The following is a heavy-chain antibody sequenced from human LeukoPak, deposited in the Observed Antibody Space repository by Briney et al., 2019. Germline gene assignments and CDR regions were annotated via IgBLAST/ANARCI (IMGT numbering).Heavy chain of an antibody. J-gene: IGHJ6*02. CDR2: LKQDGTEK. V-gene: IGHV3-7*04. CDR1: GFTISSNW. CDR3: ARIRKAGYSYGSYYYYGMDV. D-gene: IGHD5-18*01. Sequence: GVSLRLSCAASGFTISSNWMSWVRQAPGKGREWVANLKQDGTEKYYVDSVKGRFTISRDNAKNSLYLQMNSLRAEDTAVYYCARIRKAGYSYGSYYYYGMDVWGQGTTVTVSS.